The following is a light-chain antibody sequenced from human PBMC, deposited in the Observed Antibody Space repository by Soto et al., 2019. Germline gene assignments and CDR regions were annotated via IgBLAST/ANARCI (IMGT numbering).Light chain of an antibody. CDR1: QSIRNY. CDR2: AAS. V-gene: IGKV1-39*01. CDR3: QQTYSTPPCT. J-gene: IGKJ2*02. Sequence: DIPMTQSPSSLSASVGDRVTITCRASQSIRNYLNWYQQKPGKASKLLIYAASSLQSGVPSRFSGSGSGTDFTLTISSLQPEDFATYYCQQTYSTPPCTFGQGTKLEIK.